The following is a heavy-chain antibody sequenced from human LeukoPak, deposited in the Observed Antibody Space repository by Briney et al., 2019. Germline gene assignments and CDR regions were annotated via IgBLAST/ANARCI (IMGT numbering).Heavy chain of an antibody. Sequence: PGRSLRLSCAASGFTFSNDWMHWVSQAPGKGLVWVSRINSGGSITTYADSVKGRFTISRDNAKNTLYLQMSSLRAEDTGVYYCARALGSIVDFWGQGTLVTVSS. J-gene: IGHJ4*02. V-gene: IGHV3-74*01. CDR1: GFTFSNDW. D-gene: IGHD6-6*01. CDR3: ARALGSIVDF. CDR2: INSGGSIT.